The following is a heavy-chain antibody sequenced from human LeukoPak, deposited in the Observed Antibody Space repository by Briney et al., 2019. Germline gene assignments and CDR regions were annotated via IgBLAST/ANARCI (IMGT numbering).Heavy chain of an antibody. CDR3: ARVALGSYNWFDP. J-gene: IGHJ5*02. CDR2: ISPDGSRT. CDR1: GFTFSSYA. V-gene: IGHV3-74*01. D-gene: IGHD3-10*01. Sequence: PGGSLRLSCAASGFTFSSYAMHWVRQAPGKGLVWVSRISPDGSRTTYADSVKGRFTISRDNAKNTVYLQMNSLRAEDTAVYYCARVALGSYNWFDPWGQGTLVTVSS.